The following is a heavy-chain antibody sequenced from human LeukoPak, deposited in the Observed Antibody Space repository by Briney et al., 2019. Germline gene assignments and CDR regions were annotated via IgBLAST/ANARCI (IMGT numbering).Heavy chain of an antibody. V-gene: IGHV3-23*01. D-gene: IGHD3-10*01. CDR3: AKVPHYYGSGSPREYYFDY. Sequence: GGSLRLSCAVSGFTFSGYAMSWVRQAPGKGLEWVSTISGSGDYTYYADSVKGRFSISRDNSKNTLHLQMNSLRAEDTAVYYCAKVPHYYGSGSPREYYFDYWGQGTLVTVSS. CDR1: GFTFSGYA. J-gene: IGHJ4*02. CDR2: ISGSGDYT.